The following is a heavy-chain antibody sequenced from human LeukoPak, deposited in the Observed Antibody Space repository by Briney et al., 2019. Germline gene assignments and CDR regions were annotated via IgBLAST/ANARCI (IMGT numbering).Heavy chain of an antibody. CDR2: IYYSGST. D-gene: IGHD2-2*01. CDR1: GGSISSSDCY. J-gene: IGHJ4*02. Sequence: PSETLSLTCTVSGGSISSSDCYWSWIRQPPGKGLEWIGYIYYSGSTCYNPSLKSRVTMSVDTSKNQFSLKLSSVTAADTAVYYCARAYCSSTSCWFDYWGQGTLVTVAS. V-gene: IGHV4-61*08. CDR3: ARAYCSSTSCWFDY.